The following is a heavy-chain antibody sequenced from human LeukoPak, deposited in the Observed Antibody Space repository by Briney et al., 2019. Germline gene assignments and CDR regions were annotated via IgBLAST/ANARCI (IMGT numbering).Heavy chain of an antibody. CDR1: GGSISSSSYY. CDR3: ATSSPYYYDSSGYPAPFDY. V-gene: IGHV4-39*01. D-gene: IGHD3-22*01. Sequence: PSETLSLTCTVSGGSISSSSYYWGWIRQPPGKGLEWIGSIYYSGSTYYNPSLKSRVTISVDTSKNQFSLKLRSVPAADTAVYYCATSSPYYYDSSGYPAPFDYWGQGTLVTVSS. J-gene: IGHJ4*02. CDR2: IYYSGST.